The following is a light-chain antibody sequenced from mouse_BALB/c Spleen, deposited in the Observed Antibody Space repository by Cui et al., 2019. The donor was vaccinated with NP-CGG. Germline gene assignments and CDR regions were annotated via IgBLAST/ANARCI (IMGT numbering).Light chain of an antibody. Sequence: QAVVQQESPPTTSPGETVTLTCRSSTGAVTTSNYANWVQEKPDHLFTGLIGGTNNRAPGVPARFSGSLIGDKAALTITGAQTEDEAIYFCALWYSNHWVFGGGTKLTVL. V-gene: IGLV1*01. CDR1: TGAVTTSNY. CDR3: ALWYSNHWV. J-gene: IGLJ1*01. CDR2: GTN.